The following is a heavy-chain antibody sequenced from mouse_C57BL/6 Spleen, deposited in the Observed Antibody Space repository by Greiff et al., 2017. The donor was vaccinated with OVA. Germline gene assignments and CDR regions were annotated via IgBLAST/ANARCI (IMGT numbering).Heavy chain of an antibody. Sequence: QVQLQQPGPELVKPGASVKLSCKASGYTFTSYWMHWVKQRPGTGLEWIGNINPSNGGTNYNEKFKSKATLTVDKSSSTAYMQLSSLTSEDSAFYYCAREGDDYLWFAYWGQGTLVTVSA. CDR1: GYTFTSYW. V-gene: IGHV1-53*01. CDR2: INPSNGGT. CDR3: AREGDDYLWFAY. J-gene: IGHJ3*01. D-gene: IGHD2-4*01.